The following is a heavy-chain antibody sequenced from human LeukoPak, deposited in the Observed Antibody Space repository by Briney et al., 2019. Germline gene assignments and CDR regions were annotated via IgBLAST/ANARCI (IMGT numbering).Heavy chain of an antibody. V-gene: IGHV4-39*07. CDR2: IYYSVST. CDR1: GGSISSSSYY. Sequence: ASETLSLTCTVSGGSISSSSYYWGWIRQPPGKGLEWIGSIYYSVSTYYNPSLKSRVTISVDTSKNQFSLKLSSVTAADTAVYYCARESSSGHSGTWGQGTLVTVSS. CDR3: ARESSSGHSGT. D-gene: IGHD6-19*01. J-gene: IGHJ5*02.